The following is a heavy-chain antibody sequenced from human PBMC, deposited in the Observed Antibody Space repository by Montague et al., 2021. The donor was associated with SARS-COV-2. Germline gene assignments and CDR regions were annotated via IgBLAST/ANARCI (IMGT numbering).Heavy chain of an antibody. Sequence: TLSLTCAVSGASISNGGYTWSWIRRPPGKGLEWIGYIYQSGTTRYNPSLKSRVTMSVDKSKNQFSLQLTSVIAADAAVYFCARSMSRGSLNWFDPWGQGTLVTVSS. CDR3: ARSMSRGSLNWFDP. CDR1: GASISNGGYT. J-gene: IGHJ5*02. CDR2: IYQSGTT. D-gene: IGHD3-10*01. V-gene: IGHV4-30-2*01.